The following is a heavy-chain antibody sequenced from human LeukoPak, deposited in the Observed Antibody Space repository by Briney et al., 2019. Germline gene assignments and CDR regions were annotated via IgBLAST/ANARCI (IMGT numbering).Heavy chain of an antibody. CDR3: ARRFVEGAYAFDL. Sequence: PSETLSLTCTVSGGSISSTTYYWGWIRQPPGKGLEWIGSVYYGGATYYNPSLKSRITISVDTSRNQFSLKLRSVIAADTAGYYCARRFVEGAYAFDLWGQGPLVSVSS. CDR2: VYYGGAT. V-gene: IGHV4-39*01. CDR1: GGSISSTTYY. J-gene: IGHJ3*01. D-gene: IGHD3-10*01.